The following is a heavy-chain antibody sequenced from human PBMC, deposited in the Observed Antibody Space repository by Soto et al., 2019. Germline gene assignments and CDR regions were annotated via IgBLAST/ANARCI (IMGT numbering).Heavy chain of an antibody. J-gene: IGHJ5*02. Sequence: GASVKVSCKASGGTFSSYAISWVRQAPGQGLEWMGGIIPIFGTANYAQKFQGRVTITADESTSTAYMELSSLRSEDTAVYYCARATDYYDSSGYYYNWFDPWGQGTLVTVSS. CDR3: ARATDYYDSSGYYYNWFDP. CDR1: GGTFSSYA. D-gene: IGHD3-22*01. V-gene: IGHV1-69*13. CDR2: IIPIFGTA.